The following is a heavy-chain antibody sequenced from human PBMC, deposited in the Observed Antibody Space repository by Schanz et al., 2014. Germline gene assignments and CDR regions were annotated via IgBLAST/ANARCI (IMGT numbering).Heavy chain of an antibody. Sequence: QVQLVQSGAEVKKPGASVKVSCKASGHPFTNHYLHWVRQAPGQGLEWMGRISPSSGGTNYAQNFQGRVTMTKDTSINTVYMELSTLTSDDTAVYYCARESVSRTRLFDPWGQGTLVTVSS. CDR3: ARESVSRTRLFDP. J-gene: IGHJ5*02. CDR2: ISPSSGGT. CDR1: GHPFTNHY. V-gene: IGHV1-2*06. D-gene: IGHD3-3*01.